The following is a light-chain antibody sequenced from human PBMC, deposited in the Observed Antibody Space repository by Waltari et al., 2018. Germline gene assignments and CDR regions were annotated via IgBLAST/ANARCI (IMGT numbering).Light chain of an antibody. J-gene: IGLJ3*02. Sequence: QSVLTQPPSVSAAPGQKVTISCSGSSSNIGTNYVSWYQQPPGTAPKLLIYDNNKRPSGIPDRFSGSKSGTSATLGITGLQTGDEADYYCGTWDSSLSAGWVFGGGTKLTVL. CDR3: GTWDSSLSAGWV. CDR2: DNN. V-gene: IGLV1-51*01. CDR1: SSNIGTNY.